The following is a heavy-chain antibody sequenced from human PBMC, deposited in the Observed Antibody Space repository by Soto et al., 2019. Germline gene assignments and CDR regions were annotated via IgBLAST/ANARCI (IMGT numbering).Heavy chain of an antibody. Sequence: SQTLSLTCAISGDSVSTNSADWNWIRQSPWRGLEWLGRTYYRSKWYYDYAPSVKSRLTINPDTSENQFSLQLDSVTPEDTAVYYWGRDGGGGAKNPSSSGMDVWGQGTRVTVSS. V-gene: IGHV6-1*01. CDR2: TYYRSKWYY. CDR1: GDSVSTNSAD. D-gene: IGHD1-26*01. CDR3: GRDGGGGAKNPSSSGMDV. J-gene: IGHJ6*02.